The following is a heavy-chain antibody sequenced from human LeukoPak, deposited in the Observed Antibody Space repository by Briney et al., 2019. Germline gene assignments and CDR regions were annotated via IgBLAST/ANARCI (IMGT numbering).Heavy chain of an antibody. D-gene: IGHD6-13*01. J-gene: IGHJ4*02. V-gene: IGHV4-39*07. CDR2: IYYSGST. CDR3: AGEISSWNDY. Sequence: SETLSLTCTVSGGSISSSSYYWGWIRQPPGRGLEWIGSIYYSGSTYYNPSLKSRVTVSVDTSKNQFSLKLSSVTAADTAVYYCAGEISSWNDYWGQGTLVTVSS. CDR1: GGSISSSSYY.